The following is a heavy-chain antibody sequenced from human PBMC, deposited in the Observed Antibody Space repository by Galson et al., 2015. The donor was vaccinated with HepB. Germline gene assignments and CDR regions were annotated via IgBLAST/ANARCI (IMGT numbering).Heavy chain of an antibody. Sequence: QSGAEVKKPGEALTLSCTGSGYGFTNYWIGWVRQMPGKGLEWMGIIYPGYSDTRYRPSFQGQVAISADKTISTAYLQLSNLKASDTAMYYCARLLLEAATGSYWSFDRWGRGTLVTVSS. J-gene: IGHJ2*01. V-gene: IGHV5-51*01. CDR1: GYGFTNYW. D-gene: IGHD6-13*01. CDR3: ARLLLEAATGSYWSFDR. CDR2: IYPGYSDT.